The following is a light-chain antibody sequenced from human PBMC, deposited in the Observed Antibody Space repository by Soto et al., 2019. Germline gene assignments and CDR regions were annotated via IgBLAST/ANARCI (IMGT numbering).Light chain of an antibody. J-gene: IGKJ1*01. CDR3: QQYGSSPWT. CDR1: QSVSSCY. CDR2: GAS. Sequence: EIVLTQSPGTLSLSPGERATLSCMASQSVSSCYLAWYQQKPGQAPRLLIYGASRRATGIPDRFSGIGSGTDFTLNISRLEPEDCAVYYFQQYGSSPWTFGKGTQVQIK. V-gene: IGKV3-20*01.